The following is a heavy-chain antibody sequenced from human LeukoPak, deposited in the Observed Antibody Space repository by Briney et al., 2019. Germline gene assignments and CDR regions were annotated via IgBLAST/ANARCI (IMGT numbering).Heavy chain of an antibody. J-gene: IGHJ4*02. CDR2: ISYDGSNK. V-gene: IGHV3-30-3*01. D-gene: IGHD3-3*01. Sequence: GGSLRLSCAASGFTFSSYAMHWVRQAPGKGLEWVAVISYDGSNKYYADSVKGRFTISRDNSKNTLYLQMNSLRAEDTAVYYCAREVRFLEWLLSPPLDYRGQGTLVTVSS. CDR1: GFTFSSYA. CDR3: AREVRFLEWLLSPPLDY.